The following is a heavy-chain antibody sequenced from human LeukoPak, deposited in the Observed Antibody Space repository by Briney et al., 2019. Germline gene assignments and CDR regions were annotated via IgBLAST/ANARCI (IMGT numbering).Heavy chain of an antibody. CDR1: GGSISSGSYY. CDR3: ARATFLPPRWELPFDY. J-gene: IGHJ4*02. V-gene: IGHV4-61*02. Sequence: SETLSLTCTVSGGSISSGSYYWSWIRQPAGKGLEWIGRIYTSGSTNYNPSLESRVTISVDTSKNQFSLKLSSVTAADTAVYYCARATFLPPRWELPFDYWGQGTLVTVSS. CDR2: IYTSGST. D-gene: IGHD1-26*01.